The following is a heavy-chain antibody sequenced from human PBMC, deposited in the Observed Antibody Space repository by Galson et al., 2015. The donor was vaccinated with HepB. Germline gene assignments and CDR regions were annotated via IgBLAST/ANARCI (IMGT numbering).Heavy chain of an antibody. Sequence: SLRLSCAASGFTFSSYSMNWVRQAPGEGLEWVSSISSSSSYIYYADSVKGRFTISRDNAKNSLYLQMNSLRAEDTAVYYYARWGVLYGMDVWGQGTTVTVSS. CDR3: ARWGVLYGMDV. J-gene: IGHJ6*02. D-gene: IGHD1-26*01. CDR2: ISSSSSYI. CDR1: GFTFSSYS. V-gene: IGHV3-21*01.